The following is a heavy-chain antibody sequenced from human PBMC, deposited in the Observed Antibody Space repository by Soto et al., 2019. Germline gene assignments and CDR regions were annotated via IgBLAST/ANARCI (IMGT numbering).Heavy chain of an antibody. CDR3: AKDLGGSYDFWSGYHDAFDI. CDR1: GFTFSSYG. Sequence: GGSLRLSCAASGFTFSSYGMHWVRQAPGKGLEWVAVISYDGSNKYYADSVKGRFTISRDNSKNTLYLQMNSLRAEDTAVYYCAKDLGGSYDFWSGYHDAFDIWGRGTMVTVSS. J-gene: IGHJ3*02. D-gene: IGHD3-3*01. CDR2: ISYDGSNK. V-gene: IGHV3-30*18.